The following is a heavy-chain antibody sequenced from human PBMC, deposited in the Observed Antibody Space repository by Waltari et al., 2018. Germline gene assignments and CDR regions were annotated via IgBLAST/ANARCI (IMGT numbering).Heavy chain of an antibody. CDR2: VSYSGTT. CDR1: GVSITSNRHY. V-gene: IGHV4-39*01. CDR3: ATYIGASVGTAAFDV. J-gene: IGHJ3*01. Sequence: QLQLQESGPRLVRPSETLSLIGRVSGVSITSNRHYWAWIRQSPGQGLEWIGTVSYSGTTYISPSLKSRVSVSRDTSKNQVSLILGSVTAADMAVYYCATYIGASVGTAAFDVWGQGTMVTVSS. D-gene: IGHD5-12*01.